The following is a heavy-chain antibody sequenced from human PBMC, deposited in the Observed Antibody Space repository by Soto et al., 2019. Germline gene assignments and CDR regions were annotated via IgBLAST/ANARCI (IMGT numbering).Heavy chain of an antibody. J-gene: IGHJ3*02. CDR1: GYTFTSYG. CDR3: ASSYCSPTSCPDDSFHI. CDR2: ISAYNGNT. V-gene: IGHV1-18*01. D-gene: IGHD2-2*01. Sequence: QVQLVQSGAEVKKPGASVKVSCKASGYTFTSYGISWVRQAPGQGLEWMGWISAYNGNTNYAQKLQGRVTMTTDTSTSTAYMELRSLRSDDTAVYRGASSYCSPTSCPDDSFHIWGQGTMVTVSS.